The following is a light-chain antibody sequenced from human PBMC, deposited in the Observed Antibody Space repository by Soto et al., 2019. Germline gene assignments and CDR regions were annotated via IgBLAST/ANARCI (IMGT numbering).Light chain of an antibody. J-gene: IGLJ1*01. CDR3: SSYTDSSNYV. CDR1: SSDVGGYNY. V-gene: IGLV2-8*01. CDR2: AVN. Sequence: QSALTQPPSASGSPGQSVTISCTGTSSDVGGYNYVSWYQQHPGKAPKLIIYAVNKWPSGVSNRFSGSRSGNTASLTISGLQAEDEADYYCSSYTDSSNYVFGTGTKVTVL.